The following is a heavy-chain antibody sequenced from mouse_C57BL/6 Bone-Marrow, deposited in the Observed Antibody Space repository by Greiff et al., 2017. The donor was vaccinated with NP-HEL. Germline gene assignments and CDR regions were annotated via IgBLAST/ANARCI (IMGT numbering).Heavy chain of an antibody. CDR3: ARAPDYYGSSPWYFDV. J-gene: IGHJ1*03. V-gene: IGHV5-6*01. CDR1: GFTFSSYG. D-gene: IGHD1-1*01. CDR2: ISSGGSYI. Sequence: EVQGVESGGDLVKPGGSLKLSCAASGFTFSSYGMSWVRQTPDKRLEWVATISSGGSYIYYPDSVKGRFTISRDNAKNTLYLQMSSLKTEDTAMYYCARAPDYYGSSPWYFDVWGTGTTVTVSS.